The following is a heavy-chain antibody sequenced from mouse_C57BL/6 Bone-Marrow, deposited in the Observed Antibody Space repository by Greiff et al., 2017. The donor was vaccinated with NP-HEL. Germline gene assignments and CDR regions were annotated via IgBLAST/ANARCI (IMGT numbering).Heavy chain of an antibody. CDR2: IRNKANGYTT. V-gene: IGHV7-3*01. D-gene: IGHD2-4*01. CDR3: ARYGDYDPYFDY. J-gene: IGHJ2*01. CDR1: GFTFTDYY. Sequence: VQLVESGGGLVQPGGSLSLSCAASGFTFTDYYMSWVRQPPGKALEWLGFIRNKANGYTTEYSASVQGRFTISRDNSQSILYLQMNALRAEDSATYYCARYGDYDPYFDYWGQGTTLTVSS.